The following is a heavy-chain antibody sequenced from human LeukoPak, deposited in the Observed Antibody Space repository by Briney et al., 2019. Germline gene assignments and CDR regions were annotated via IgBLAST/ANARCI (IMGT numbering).Heavy chain of an antibody. CDR2: INHSGST. V-gene: IGHV4-34*01. CDR3: ARGYLGWSPRTHFDY. CDR1: GGSFSGYY. Sequence: PSETLSLTCAVYGGSFSGYYWSWIRQPPGQGLEWIGEINHSGSTNYNPSLKSRVTISVDTSKNQFSLKLSSVTAADTAVYYCARGYLGWSPRTHFDYWGQGTLVTVSS. J-gene: IGHJ4*02. D-gene: IGHD3-9*01.